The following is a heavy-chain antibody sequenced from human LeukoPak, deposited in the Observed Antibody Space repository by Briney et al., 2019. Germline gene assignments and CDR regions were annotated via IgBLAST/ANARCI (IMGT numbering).Heavy chain of an antibody. CDR1: GFTVSSNF. V-gene: IGHV3-53*01. J-gene: IGHJ6*02. CDR3: ARDPTQYYYDSSGPKLYYGMDV. D-gene: IGHD3-22*01. Sequence: GGSLRLSCAASGFTVSSNFMNWVRQAPGKGLEWVSDYADSVKGRFTISRDNSKNTLYLQMNSLRAEDTAVYYCARDPTQYYYDSSGPKLYYGMDVWGQGTTVTVSS.